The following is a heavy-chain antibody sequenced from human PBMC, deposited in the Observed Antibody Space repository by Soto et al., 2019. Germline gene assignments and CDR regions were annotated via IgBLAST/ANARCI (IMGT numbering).Heavy chain of an antibody. J-gene: IGHJ6*03. CDR3: ARGLGYCSGVSCYNHYYTDV. CDR1: GGSISSNIYY. CDR2: IYYSGST. Sequence: QLQLQESGPGLVKPSETLSLTCTVSGGSISSNIYYWGCIRQPPGKGLEWVGSIYYSGSTYYNPSLKSRLSMSVDTSKDQFSLNLSSVTAADTAVYFCARGLGYCSGVSCYNHYYTDVWGKGTTVTVSS. D-gene: IGHD2-15*01. V-gene: IGHV4-39*01.